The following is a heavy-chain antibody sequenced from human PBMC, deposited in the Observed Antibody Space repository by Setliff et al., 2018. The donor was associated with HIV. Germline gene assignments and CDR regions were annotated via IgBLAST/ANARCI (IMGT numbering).Heavy chain of an antibody. CDR1: NGSISGYY. D-gene: IGHD1-26*01. Sequence: SETLSLTCTVSNGSISGYYWSWIRQPAGKGLEWIGRIHSSGNTNYNPSLKSRITMSVDTSKNQFSLKLSSVSAADTAVYYCARDPSGSYHPLGYWGQVTLVTVSS. J-gene: IGHJ4*02. V-gene: IGHV4-4*07. CDR3: ARDPSGSYHPLGY. CDR2: IHSSGNT.